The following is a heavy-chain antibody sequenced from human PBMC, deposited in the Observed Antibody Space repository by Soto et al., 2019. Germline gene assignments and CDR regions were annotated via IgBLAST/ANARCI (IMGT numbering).Heavy chain of an antibody. CDR3: AKDISGSYFGVDY. V-gene: IGHV3-9*01. CDR1: GFTFDDYA. CDR2: ISWNSGSI. D-gene: IGHD1-26*01. J-gene: IGHJ4*02. Sequence: GGSLRLSCAASGFTFDDYAMHWVRQAPGKGLEWVSGISWNSGSIGYADSVKGRFTISRDNAKNSLYLQMNSLRAEDTALSYCAKDISGSYFGVDYWGQGTLVTVSS.